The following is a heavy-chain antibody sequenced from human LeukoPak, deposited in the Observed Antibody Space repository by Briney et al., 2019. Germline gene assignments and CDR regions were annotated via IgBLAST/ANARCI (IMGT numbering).Heavy chain of an antibody. CDR1: GYTLTELS. D-gene: IGHD6-19*01. CDR2: FDPEDGET. CDR3: ATQTQWLAYFDY. Sequence: ASVKVSCKVSGYTLTELSMHWVRQAPGKGLEWMGGFDPEDGETIYAQKFQGRVTTTEDTSTDTAYMELSSLRSEDTAVYYCATQTQWLAYFDYWGQGTLVTVSS. V-gene: IGHV1-24*01. J-gene: IGHJ4*02.